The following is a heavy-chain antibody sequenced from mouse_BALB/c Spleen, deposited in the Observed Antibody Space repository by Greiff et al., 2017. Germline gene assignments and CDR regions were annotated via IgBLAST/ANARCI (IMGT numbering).Heavy chain of an antibody. V-gene: IGHV3-2*02. CDR2: ISYSGST. Sequence: QSGPGLVKPSQSLSLTCTVTGYSITSDYAWNWIRQFPGNKLEWMGYISYSGSTSYNPSLKSRISITRDTSKNQFFLQLNSVTTEDTATYYCAYYGNKGFAYWGQGTLVTVSA. J-gene: IGHJ3*01. CDR1: GYSITSDYA. CDR3: AYYGNKGFAY. D-gene: IGHD2-1*01.